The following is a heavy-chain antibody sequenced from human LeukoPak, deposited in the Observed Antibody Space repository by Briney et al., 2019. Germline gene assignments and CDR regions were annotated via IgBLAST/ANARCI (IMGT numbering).Heavy chain of an antibody. D-gene: IGHD6-19*01. CDR3: ARHRYSGGHDY. J-gene: IGHJ4*02. V-gene: IGHV4-34*01. Sequence: TSETLSLTCAVYGGSFSGYYWSWIRQPPGKGLEWIGEINHSGSTNYNPSLKSRVTISVDTSKNQFSLKLSSVTAADTAVYYCARHRYSGGHDYWGQGTLVTVSS. CDR2: INHSGST. CDR1: GGSFSGYY.